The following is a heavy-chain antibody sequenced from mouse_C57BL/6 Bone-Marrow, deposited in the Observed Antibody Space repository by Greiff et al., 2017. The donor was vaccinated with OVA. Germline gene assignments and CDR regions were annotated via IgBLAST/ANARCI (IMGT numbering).Heavy chain of an antibody. CDR2: IRNKANNHAT. V-gene: IGHV6-6*01. CDR1: GFTFSDAW. J-gene: IGHJ2*01. CDR3: TRGGNYDYFDY. Sequence: EVQLQESGGGLVQPGGSMKLSCAASGFTFSDAWMDWVRQSPEKGLEWVAEIRNKANNHATYYAESVKGRFTISRDDSKSSVYLQMNSLRAEDTGIYYCTRGGNYDYFDYWGQGTTLTVSS. D-gene: IGHD2-1*01.